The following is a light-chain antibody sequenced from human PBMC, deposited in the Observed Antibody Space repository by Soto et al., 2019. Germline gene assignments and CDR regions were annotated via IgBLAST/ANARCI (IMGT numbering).Light chain of an antibody. V-gene: IGLV2-14*01. CDR3: CSYTSSDTYG. J-gene: IGLJ1*01. Sequence: QSALTQPASVSWSPGQSITISCTGTSSDVGGYDFVSWYQQHPGKAPKVMIYDVSNRPSGVFNRFSGFKSGNTASLTISWFQAEDEADYYCCSYTSSDTYGFGAVTKVTVL. CDR2: DVS. CDR1: SSDVGGYDF.